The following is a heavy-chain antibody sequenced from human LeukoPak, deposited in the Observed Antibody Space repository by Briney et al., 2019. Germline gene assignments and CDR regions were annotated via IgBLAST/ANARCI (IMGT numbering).Heavy chain of an antibody. D-gene: IGHD6-19*01. J-gene: IGHJ4*02. CDR1: GFTFSSYA. V-gene: IGHV3-23*01. CDR2: ISSSGGTT. Sequence: GGSLRLSCAASGFTFSSYAMNWIRQAPGKGLEWVSVISSSGGTTYYSDSVKGRFIISRDNSKNTLYLQMNSLRAEDTAVYYCAKAGIAVPATPEYCGQGTQVTVSS. CDR3: AKAGIAVPATPEY.